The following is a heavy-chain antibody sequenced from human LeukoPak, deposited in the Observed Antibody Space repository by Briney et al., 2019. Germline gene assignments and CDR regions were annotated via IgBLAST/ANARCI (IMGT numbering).Heavy chain of an antibody. CDR3: ARDEGYSSSWLSY. CDR2: ISYDGSNK. CDR1: GFTFSSYA. Sequence: HPGGSLRLSCAASGFTFSSYAMHWVRQAPGKGLEWVAVISYDGSNKYYADSVKGRFTISRDNSKNTLYLQMNSLRAEDTAVYYCARDEGYSSSWLSYWGQGTLVTVSS. J-gene: IGHJ4*02. D-gene: IGHD6-13*01. V-gene: IGHV3-30-3*01.